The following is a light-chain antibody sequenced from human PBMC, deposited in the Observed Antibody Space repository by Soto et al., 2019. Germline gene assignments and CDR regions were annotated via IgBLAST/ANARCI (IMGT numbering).Light chain of an antibody. CDR2: GAS. V-gene: IGKV3-20*01. J-gene: IGKJ1*01. CDR1: QSVSSSY. CDR3: QQYGSSPPT. Sequence: EIVLTQSPGTLSLSPGERATLSCRASQSVSSSYLAWYQQKPGQGPRLLIYGASSRATGTPDRFSGSGSGTDFTLTLNRLEPEDFALYYCQQYGSSPPTFGQGTKVDIK.